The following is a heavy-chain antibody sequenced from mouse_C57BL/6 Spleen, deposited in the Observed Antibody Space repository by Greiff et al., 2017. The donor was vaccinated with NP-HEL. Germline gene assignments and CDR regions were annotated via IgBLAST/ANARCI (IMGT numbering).Heavy chain of an antibody. D-gene: IGHD2-4*01. CDR2: ISSGSSTI. CDR1: GFTFSDYG. J-gene: IGHJ4*01. Sequence: EVKLMESGGGLVKPGGSLKLSCAASGFTFSDYGMHWVRQAPEKGLAWVAYISSGSSTIYYADTVKGRFTISRDNAKNTLFLQMTSLRSEDTAMYYCARDYYDYDDAMDYWGQGTSVTVSS. V-gene: IGHV5-17*01. CDR3: ARDYYDYDDAMDY.